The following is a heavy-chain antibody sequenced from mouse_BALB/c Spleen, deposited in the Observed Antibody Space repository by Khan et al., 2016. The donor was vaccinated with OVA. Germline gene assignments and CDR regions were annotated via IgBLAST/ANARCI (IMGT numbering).Heavy chain of an antibody. D-gene: IGHD2-10*01. V-gene: IGHV2-6-1*01. J-gene: IGHJ4*01. CDR1: GFSLTTYG. CDR3: ARQPYYHYNIMDY. Sequence: VQLQESGPGLVAPSQSLSITCTISGFSLTTYGVHWVRQPPGKGLEWLVVIWSDGSTTYNSALKSRLTISKDNSKSQIFLKMNRLQTEDTAMYFCARQPYYHYNIMDYWGQGTSVTGSS. CDR2: IWSDGST.